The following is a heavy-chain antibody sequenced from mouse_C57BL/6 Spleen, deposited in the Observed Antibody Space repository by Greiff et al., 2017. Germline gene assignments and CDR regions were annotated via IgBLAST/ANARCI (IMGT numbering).Heavy chain of an antibody. D-gene: IGHD4-1*01. J-gene: IGHJ2*01. CDR2: IYPGSGST. CDR1: GYTFTSYW. V-gene: IGHV1-55*01. CDR3: ARRGTNWDVDY. Sequence: QVQLQQSGAELVKPGASVKMSCKASGYTFTSYWITWVKQRPGQGLEWIGDIYPGSGSTNYNEKFKSKATLTVDTSSSTAYMQLSSLTSEDSAVYYCARRGTNWDVDYWGQGTTLTVSS.